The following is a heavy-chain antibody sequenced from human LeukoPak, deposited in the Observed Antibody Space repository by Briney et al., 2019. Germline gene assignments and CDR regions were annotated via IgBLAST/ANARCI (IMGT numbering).Heavy chain of an antibody. Sequence: PSETLSLTCTVSGGSISRGSYYWSWIRQPAGKGLEFIGRIHTSGSTNYNPSLKSRVTISVDTSKNQFSLKVSSVTAADTAVYYCASFDYDLYYFDYWGQGILVTVSS. CDR3: ASFDYDLYYFDY. J-gene: IGHJ4*02. CDR1: GGSISRGSYY. V-gene: IGHV4-61*02. CDR2: IHTSGST. D-gene: IGHD3-16*01.